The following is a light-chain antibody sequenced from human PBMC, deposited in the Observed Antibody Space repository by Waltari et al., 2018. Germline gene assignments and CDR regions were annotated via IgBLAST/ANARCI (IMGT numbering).Light chain of an antibody. Sequence: SSELTQDPAVSVALGQTVRFTCQGDSLRTSYASWYQLKPGQAPVLVIYGKDKRPSGIPDRISGYSSRTTSSLTITGAQAEDEADYYCSSRNGRANQVVFAGGTKVTVL. CDR3: SSRNGRANQVV. CDR2: GKD. J-gene: IGLJ3*02. CDR1: SLRTSY. V-gene: IGLV3-19*01.